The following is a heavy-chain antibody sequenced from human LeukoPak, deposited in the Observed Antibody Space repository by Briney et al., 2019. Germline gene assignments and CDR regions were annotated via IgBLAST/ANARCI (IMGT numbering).Heavy chain of an antibody. CDR2: IYHSGSI. CDR1: GGSISSRNW. Sequence: SETLSLTCTVSGGSISSRNWWNWVRQPPGKGLEWIGEIYHSGSINYNPSLKSRVTISVDKSKNQFSLKLSSVTAADTAVYYCARIGQVEAFDIWGQGTMVTVSS. D-gene: IGHD2-15*01. J-gene: IGHJ3*02. V-gene: IGHV4-4*02. CDR3: ARIGQVEAFDI.